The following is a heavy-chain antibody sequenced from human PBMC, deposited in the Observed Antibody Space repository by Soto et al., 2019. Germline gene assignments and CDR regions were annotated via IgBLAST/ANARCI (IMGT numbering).Heavy chain of an antibody. CDR2: IIPITETP. D-gene: IGHD3-10*01. V-gene: IGHV1-69*06. Sequence: QVQLVQSGAEVKKPGSSVKVSCKVSGGTFSSHAINWLRQAPGQGLAWLGVIIPITETPNNAEKFQGRVSITADKSTTTVYMELSSLTFDDTAVYFCARGNKGPGHYGPGSQGWYGPWGQGTLVTVSS. CDR3: ARGNKGPGHYGPGSQGWYGP. CDR1: GGTFSSHA. J-gene: IGHJ5*02.